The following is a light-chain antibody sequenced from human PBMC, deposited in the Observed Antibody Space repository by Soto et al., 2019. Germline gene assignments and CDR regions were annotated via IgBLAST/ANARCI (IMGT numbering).Light chain of an antibody. CDR3: QKYNSAPWT. V-gene: IGKV1-27*01. J-gene: IGKJ1*01. CDR1: QGISNY. Sequence: DIQMTQSPSSLSASVGDRVIITCRASQGISNYLAWYQQKPGKVPKLLMYAASTLQSGVPSRFSGSGSGTDFTLTISSLQPEDVATYYCQKYNSAPWTFGQGTKVEIK. CDR2: AAS.